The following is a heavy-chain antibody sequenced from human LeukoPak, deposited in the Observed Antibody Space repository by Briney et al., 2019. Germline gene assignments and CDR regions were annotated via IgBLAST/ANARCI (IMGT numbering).Heavy chain of an antibody. CDR3: ARVSGYSSGWFGY. D-gene: IGHD6-19*01. Sequence: PGGSLRLSCAASGFSFSNYWMHWVRQVPGKGLVWVSRINSDGSITDYADSVKGRFTVSRDNAKNTLYLQMSSLRAEDTALYYCARVSGYSSGWFGYWGQGTLVTVSS. CDR1: GFSFSNYW. V-gene: IGHV3-74*01. CDR2: INSDGSIT. J-gene: IGHJ5*01.